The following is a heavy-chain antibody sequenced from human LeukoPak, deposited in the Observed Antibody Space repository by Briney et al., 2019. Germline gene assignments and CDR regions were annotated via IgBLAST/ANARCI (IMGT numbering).Heavy chain of an antibody. CDR3: ARGHDLWVDY. Sequence: ASVKVSCKASGYTLTDYYIHWVRQAPGQGLEWMGWINPNSGGTNYAQKFQGRVTMTRDTSISTAYMELSRLRFDDTAVYYCARGHDLWVDYWGQGTLVTVSS. CDR1: GYTLTDYY. J-gene: IGHJ4*02. CDR2: INPNSGGT. V-gene: IGHV1-2*02. D-gene: IGHD3/OR15-3a*01.